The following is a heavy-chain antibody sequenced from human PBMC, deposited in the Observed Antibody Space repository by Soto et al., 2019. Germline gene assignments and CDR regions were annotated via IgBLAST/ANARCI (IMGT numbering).Heavy chain of an antibody. J-gene: IGHJ4*02. V-gene: IGHV3-30*04. CDR3: AKDGYFDTYYFDH. CDR1: RFTFSSYA. Sequence: VGSLRLSCAASRFTFSSYAMHWVRQAPGKGLEWVAVISYDGRQKHYVDSVKGRFSISRDESDNTLYLQMNSLRPEDTAVYYCAKDGYFDTYYFDHWGQGTLVTVSS. D-gene: IGHD3-9*01. CDR2: ISYDGRQK.